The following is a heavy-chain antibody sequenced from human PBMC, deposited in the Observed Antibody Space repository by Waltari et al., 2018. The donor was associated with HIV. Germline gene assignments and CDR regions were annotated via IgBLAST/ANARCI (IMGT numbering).Heavy chain of an antibody. CDR3: ARVVTALENWFDP. D-gene: IGHD2-15*01. J-gene: IGHJ5*02. V-gene: IGHV4-61*01. CDR2: IYYSWSP. Sequence: QVQLQESGPGLVKPSETLSLTCTVSGGSVSSGSYYWSWIRQPPGKGLEWSGYIYYSWSPNYNPSLKSRVTISVDTSKNQFSLKLSSVTAADTAVYYCARVVTALENWFDPWGQGTLVTVSS. CDR1: GGSVSSGSYY.